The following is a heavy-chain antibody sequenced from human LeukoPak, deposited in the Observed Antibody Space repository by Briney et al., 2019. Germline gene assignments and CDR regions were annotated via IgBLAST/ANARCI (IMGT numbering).Heavy chain of an antibody. J-gene: IGHJ6*04. CDR3: AREYDSYYDFWSGYHGALMDV. V-gene: IGHV4-4*07. Sequence: SETLSLTCTVSGGSISSYYRSWIRQPAGKGLEWIGRIYTSGSTNYNPSLKSRVTMSVDTSKNQFSLKLNSVTAADTAVYYCAREYDSYYDFWSGYHGALMDVWGKGTTVTVSS. CDR1: GGSISSYY. D-gene: IGHD3-3*01. CDR2: IYTSGST.